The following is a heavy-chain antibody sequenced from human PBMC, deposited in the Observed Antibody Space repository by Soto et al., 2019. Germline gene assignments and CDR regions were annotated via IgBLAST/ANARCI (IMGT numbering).Heavy chain of an antibody. Sequence: SETLSLTCTVSGGSISSGGYYWSWIRQHPGKGLEWIGYIYYSGSTYYNPSLKSRVTISVDTSKNQFSLKLSSVTAADTAVYYCARDIFIGDYYYGMDVWGQGTTVTVSS. V-gene: IGHV4-31*03. CDR3: ARDIFIGDYYYGMDV. D-gene: IGHD2-21*01. J-gene: IGHJ6*02. CDR2: IYYSGST. CDR1: GGSISSGGYY.